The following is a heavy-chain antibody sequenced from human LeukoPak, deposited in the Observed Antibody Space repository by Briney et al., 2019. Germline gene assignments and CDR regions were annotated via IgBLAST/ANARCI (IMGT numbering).Heavy chain of an antibody. CDR1: GFTFSSYS. D-gene: IGHD2-8*01. CDR3: TTEFKILYAFH. Sequence: PGGSLRLSCVASGFTFSSYSMNWVRQAPGKGLEWVSSISTSSSYIYYADSVKGRFTISRDNAKDTLYLQMNSLRAEDTAVYYCTTEFKILYAFHWGQGTLVTVSS. CDR2: ISTSSSYI. J-gene: IGHJ4*02. V-gene: IGHV3-21*03.